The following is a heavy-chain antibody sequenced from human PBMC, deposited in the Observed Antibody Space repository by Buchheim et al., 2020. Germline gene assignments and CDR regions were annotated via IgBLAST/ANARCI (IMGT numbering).Heavy chain of an antibody. J-gene: IGHJ4*02. CDR2: ISGSGVTT. CDR3: AKSQTGTYGMYFDY. CDR1: GFTFSNYA. Sequence: EVQLLESGGGLVQPGGSLRLSCTASGFTFSNYAVTWVRQTPGKGLVWVSGISGSGVTTHYADSVKGRFTISRDNSKNTLYLEMNALRAEDTALYFCAKSQTGTYGMYFDYWGKGTL. V-gene: IGHV3-23*01. D-gene: IGHD1-26*01.